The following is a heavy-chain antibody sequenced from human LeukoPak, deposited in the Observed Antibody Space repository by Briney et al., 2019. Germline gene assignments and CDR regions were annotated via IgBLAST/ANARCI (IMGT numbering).Heavy chain of an antibody. D-gene: IGHD3-10*01. CDR1: GGTFSIYA. CDR2: IIPIFGTA. V-gene: IGHV1-69*13. Sequence: GASVKVSCKASGGTFSIYAISWVRQAPGQGLEWMGGIIPIFGTANYAQKFQGRVTITADESTSTAYMELSSLRSEDTAVYYCARVAPTTMVRGVIEYYFDYWGQGTLVTVSS. CDR3: ARVAPTTMVRGVIEYYFDY. J-gene: IGHJ4*02.